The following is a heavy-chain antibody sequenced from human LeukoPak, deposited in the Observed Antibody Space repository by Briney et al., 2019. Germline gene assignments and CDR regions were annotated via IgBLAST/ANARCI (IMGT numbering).Heavy chain of an antibody. D-gene: IGHD6-19*01. CDR2: YYIDATT. CDR3: ARESIPSGWYLS. V-gene: IGHV3-53*01. J-gene: IGHJ5*02. CDR1: GFSVSNNY. Sequence: SGGSLRLSRAASGFSVSNNYMSWVRQAPGKGLEWVSTYYIDATTHYPDSVRGRFTISSDSSKNALYLQMNSLRVEDTAIYYCARESIPSGWYLSWGQGTLVTVSS.